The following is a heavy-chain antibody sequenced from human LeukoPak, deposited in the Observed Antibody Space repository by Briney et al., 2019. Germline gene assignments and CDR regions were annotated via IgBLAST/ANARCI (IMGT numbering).Heavy chain of an antibody. Sequence: PGGSLRLSCTASGFTLGAYVMSWVRQAPGKGLEWVGFIRSTASGGTTEYAASVKSRFTISRDDSKSIAYLQMNSLKTEDAAIYYCTFGSYYYYAMDVWGHGTTGSVSS. J-gene: IGHJ6*02. CDR1: GFTLGAYV. D-gene: IGHD3-16*01. V-gene: IGHV3-49*04. CDR2: IRSTASGGTT. CDR3: TFGSYYYYAMDV.